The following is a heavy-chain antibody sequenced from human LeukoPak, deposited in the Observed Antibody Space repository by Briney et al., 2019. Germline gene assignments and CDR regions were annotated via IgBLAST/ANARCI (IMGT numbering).Heavy chain of an antibody. Sequence: SETLSLTCAVYGGSFSGYYWSWIRQPPGKGLEWIGEINHSGSTNYNPSLKSRVTISVDTSKNQFSLKLSSVTAADTAVYYCARERRGYYDILTGYSNQAYYFDFWGQGTLVTVSS. CDR1: GGSFSGYY. J-gene: IGHJ4*02. CDR2: INHSGST. CDR3: ARERRGYYDILTGYSNQAYYFDF. V-gene: IGHV4-34*01. D-gene: IGHD3-9*01.